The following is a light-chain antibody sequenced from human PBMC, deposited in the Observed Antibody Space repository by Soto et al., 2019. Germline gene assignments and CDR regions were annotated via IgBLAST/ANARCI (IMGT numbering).Light chain of an antibody. Sequence: DIQMTQSPSSLSASLGDRVTITCRASQDISTYLNWYQQKPGKAPNLLIYTVPNLETGVPSRFRGSGFGAVFSFTIRGPAPEDIGTLYCQKYNRLPYPFGQGTRLEIE. V-gene: IGKV1-33*01. J-gene: IGKJ2*01. CDR2: TVP. CDR1: QDISTY. CDR3: QKYNRLPYP.